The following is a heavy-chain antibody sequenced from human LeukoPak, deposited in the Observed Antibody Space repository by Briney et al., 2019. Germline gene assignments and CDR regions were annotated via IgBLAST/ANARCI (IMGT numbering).Heavy chain of an antibody. V-gene: IGHV3-30-3*01. J-gene: IGHJ4*02. CDR2: ISYDGSNK. Sequence: GRSLRLSCAASGFTFSSYAMHWVRQAPGKGLEWVAVISYDGSNKYYADSVKGRFTISRDNSKNTLYLQMNSLRAEDTAVYYCRFSSTSFDYWGREPWSPSPQ. CDR1: GFTFSSYA. D-gene: IGHD2-2*01. CDR3: RFSSTSFDY.